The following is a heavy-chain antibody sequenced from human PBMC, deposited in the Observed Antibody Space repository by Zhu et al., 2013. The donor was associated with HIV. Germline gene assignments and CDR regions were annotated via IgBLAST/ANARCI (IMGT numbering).Heavy chain of an antibody. CDR1: GGTFSSYA. Sequence: QVQLVQSGAEVKKPGSSVKVSCKASGGTFSSYAISWVRQAPGQGLEWMGGIIPIFGTANYAQKFQGRVTITADESTSTAYMELSSLRSEDTAVYYCARDGATVVTHSYYYYGMDVWGQGTTVTVSS. J-gene: IGHJ6*02. V-gene: IGHV1-69*01. CDR2: IIPIFGTA. D-gene: IGHD4-17*01. CDR3: ARDGATVVTHSYYYYGMDV.